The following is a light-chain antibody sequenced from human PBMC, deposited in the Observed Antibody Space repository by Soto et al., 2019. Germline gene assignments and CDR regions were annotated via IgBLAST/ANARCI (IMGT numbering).Light chain of an antibody. CDR2: GTS. Sequence: DIVMTQSPLSLPVTSGEPATLSFRASQSVPRSYLAWYQQKPGQAPRLLIYGTSSRATGIPDRFNGSGSGTDFTLTISRLEPEDFAVFYCQQYGSSITFGQGTRLEIK. CDR1: QSVPRSY. J-gene: IGKJ5*01. V-gene: IGKV3-20*01. CDR3: QQYGSSIT.